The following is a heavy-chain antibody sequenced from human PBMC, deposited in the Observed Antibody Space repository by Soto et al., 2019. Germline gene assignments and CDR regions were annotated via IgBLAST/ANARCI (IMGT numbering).Heavy chain of an antibody. CDR2: INPSGGST. V-gene: IGHV1-46*01. CDR1: GYTFTSYY. CDR3: ARDFLGRGKTCCGGDCYTEGAFEI. J-gene: IGHJ3*02. Sequence: ASVKVSCKASGYTFTSYYMHWVRQAPGQGLEWMGIINPSGGSTSYAQKFQGRVTMTRDTSTSTVYMELSSLRSEDTAVYYCARDFLGRGKTCCGGDCYTEGAFEIWGQGIMVTVSS. D-gene: IGHD2-21*02.